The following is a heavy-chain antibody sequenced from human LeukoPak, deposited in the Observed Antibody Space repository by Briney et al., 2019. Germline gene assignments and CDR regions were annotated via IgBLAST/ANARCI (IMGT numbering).Heavy chain of an antibody. J-gene: IGHJ4*02. CDR3: AKELDTMFFDY. CDR2: AGWAGGTT. Sequence: GGSLRLSWATSGFNFDRYTIHWVRQAPGKGLEWVSLAGWAGGTTYYSDSVRGRFTISRDSGKNSVYLQMNSLTTDDTAFYFCAKELDTMFFDYWGQGALVTVSS. CDR1: GFNFDRYT. V-gene: IGHV3-43*01. D-gene: IGHD3-10*02.